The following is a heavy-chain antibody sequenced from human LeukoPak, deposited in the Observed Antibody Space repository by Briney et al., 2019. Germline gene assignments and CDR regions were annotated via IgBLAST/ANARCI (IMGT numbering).Heavy chain of an antibody. D-gene: IGHD6-13*01. V-gene: IGHV4-38-2*02. J-gene: IGHJ5*02. CDR1: GYSISSGYY. CDR2: IYHSGSS. CDR3: ARGYSSSWYPNWFDP. Sequence: PSETLSLTCTVSGYSISSGYYWDWIRQPPGKGLEWIGSIYHSGSSYYNPSLNSRVTISVDTSKNQFSLKLSSVTAADTAVYYCARGYSSSWYPNWFDPWGQGTLVTVSS.